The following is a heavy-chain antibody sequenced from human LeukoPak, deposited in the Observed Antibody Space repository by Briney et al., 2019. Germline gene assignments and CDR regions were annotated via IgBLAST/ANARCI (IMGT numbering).Heavy chain of an antibody. V-gene: IGHV3-21*01. J-gene: IGHJ5*02. CDR3: ARDSRPPTTVTAS. D-gene: IGHD4-17*01. Sequence: GGSLRLSCAASGVTFSSYSMNWVRQAPGKGLEWVSSISSSSSYIYYADSVKGRFTISRDNAKNSLYLQMNSLRAEDTAVYHCARDSRPPTTVTASWGQGTLVTVSS. CDR2: ISSSSSYI. CDR1: GVTFSSYS.